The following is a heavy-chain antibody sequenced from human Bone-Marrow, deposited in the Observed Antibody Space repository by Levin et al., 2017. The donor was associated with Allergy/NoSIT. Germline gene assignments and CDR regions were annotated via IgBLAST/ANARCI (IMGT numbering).Heavy chain of an antibody. D-gene: IGHD5-12*01. V-gene: IGHV1-3*01. J-gene: IGHJ5*02. CDR3: AREVIPRGSSRQWLPLDWFDP. CDR1: GYSFTHYA. CDR2: INPVNGNT. Sequence: ASVKVSCKASGYSFTHYAIHWVRQAPGQRLEWMGWINPVNGNTKYSQNFQGRVTITKDTSASTVYVELSSLRSEDTAVYYCAREVIPRGSSRQWLPLDWFDPWGQGTMVTVSS.